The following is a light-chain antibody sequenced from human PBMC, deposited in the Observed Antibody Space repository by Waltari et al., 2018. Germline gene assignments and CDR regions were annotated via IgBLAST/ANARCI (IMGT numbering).Light chain of an antibody. J-gene: IGKJ1*01. CDR1: HGLVHHNGNTY. V-gene: IGKV2-24*01. CDR3: MQAKEFPRA. CDR2: KVS. Sequence: DIVMTQTPLSLPVTLGQPASISCRSSHGLVHHNGNTYLSWLQQRPGQPPRLLIYKVSNRVPGVPDRFSGSGAGTDFTLKISRVEAEDVGIYYCMQAKEFPRALGQGTKVEIK.